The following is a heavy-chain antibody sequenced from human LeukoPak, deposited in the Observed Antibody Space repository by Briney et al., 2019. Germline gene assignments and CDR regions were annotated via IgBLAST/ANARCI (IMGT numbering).Heavy chain of an antibody. D-gene: IGHD3-3*01. CDR3: ARAPYDFWSAYPDY. Sequence: GASMKVSRKASGYTFTTYALHWVRQAPGQRLEWMGWINAGNGNTKYSQKFQDRVTITRDISANTAYMELSSLRSEDTAVFYCARAPYDFWSAYPDYWGQGTLVTVSS. V-gene: IGHV1-3*01. J-gene: IGHJ4*02. CDR2: INAGNGNT. CDR1: GYTFTTYA.